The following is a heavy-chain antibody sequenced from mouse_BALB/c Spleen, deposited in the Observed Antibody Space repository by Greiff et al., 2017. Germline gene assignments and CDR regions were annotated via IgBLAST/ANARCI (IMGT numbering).Heavy chain of an antibody. CDR1: GYTFTSYW. D-gene: IGHD1-1*01. Sequence: QVQLQQPGAELVKPGASVKLSCKASGYTFTSYWMHWVKQRPGQGLEWIGEINPSNGRTNYNEKFKSKATLTVDKSSSTAYMQLSSLTSEDSAVYYCARSTTVPCFDYWGQGTTLTVSS. J-gene: IGHJ2*01. V-gene: IGHV1S81*02. CDR2: INPSNGRT. CDR3: ARSTTVPCFDY.